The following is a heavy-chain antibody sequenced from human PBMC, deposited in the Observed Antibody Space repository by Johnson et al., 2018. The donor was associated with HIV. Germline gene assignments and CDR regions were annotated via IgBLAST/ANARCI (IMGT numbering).Heavy chain of an antibody. Sequence: VQLVESGGGLVQPGGSLRLSCAASGFTFSSYDMHWVRQATGKGLKWVSAIGTAGDTYYPGSVKGRFTISRANAKNSLYLQMNSLRAGDTAVYYCEIGPPFRNARNVFDMWGQGTKVTVTS. CDR2: IGTAGDT. CDR3: EIGPPFRNARNVFDM. CDR1: GFTFSSYD. D-gene: IGHD3/OR15-3a*01. J-gene: IGHJ3*02. V-gene: IGHV3-13*01.